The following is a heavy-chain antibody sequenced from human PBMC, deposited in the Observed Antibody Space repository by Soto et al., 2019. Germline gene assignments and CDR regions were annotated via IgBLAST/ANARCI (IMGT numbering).Heavy chain of an antibody. CDR3: ARGEWLPRSDY. CDR1: RGSFSGYF. J-gene: IGHJ4*02. Sequence: QVQLQQWGAGLLKPSETLSLTCAVFRGSFSGYFCSWIRQPPGKGLEGIGEIKRSGSTKYSPSLKGRVTLSVDTPENQFSLKLTSVTAADTAVYYCARGEWLPRSDYWGQGTLVTVSS. V-gene: IGHV4-34*01. D-gene: IGHD3-3*01. CDR2: IKRSGST.